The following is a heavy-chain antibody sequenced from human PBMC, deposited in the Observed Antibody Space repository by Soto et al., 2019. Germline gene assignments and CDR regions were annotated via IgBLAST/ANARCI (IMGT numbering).Heavy chain of an antibody. V-gene: IGHV3-48*02. CDR2: ISSSSNTI. D-gene: IGHD6-6*01. CDR1: GFTFGSYS. CDR3: ARMDSNSFRFANYYYGMAV. Sequence: EVQLVESGGGLVQPGGSLRLSCAASGFTFGSYSMNWVRQGPGKGLEWVSYISSSSNTIYYADSVKGRFGISRDNAKSSLYLQMNSLRDEDTAVYYCARMDSNSFRFANYYYGMAVWGQGTTVTVSS. J-gene: IGHJ6*02.